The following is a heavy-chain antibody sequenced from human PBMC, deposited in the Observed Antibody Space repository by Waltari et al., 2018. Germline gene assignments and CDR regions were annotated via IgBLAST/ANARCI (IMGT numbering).Heavy chain of an antibody. D-gene: IGHD6-13*01. CDR3: ARDEIEAEGAKDFDY. V-gene: IGHV1-46*01. Sequence: QVQLVQSGAQLREPGASVTVSCWASGYSFTKYYIHWLRQAPGQGLEWVGIINGRNGWTKDAEKFQGKVTVTRDTSTSTVYMDLRSLRSDDTAVYYCARDEIEAEGAKDFDYWGQGTLVTVTS. J-gene: IGHJ4*02. CDR2: INGRNGWT. CDR1: GYSFTKYY.